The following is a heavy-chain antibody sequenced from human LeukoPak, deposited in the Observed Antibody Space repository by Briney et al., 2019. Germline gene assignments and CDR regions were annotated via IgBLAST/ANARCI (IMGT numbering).Heavy chain of an antibody. V-gene: IGHV3-74*01. CDR2: VNHDWSST. CDR3: SRDTNDISAYYGGPFDY. CDR1: GCTFLSYW. Sequence: GGSLTVSCLASGCTFLSYWMHWVRPAAPKGGVWVERVNHDWSSTRHAHVVQGWFTLSRDNAKNTLNLQMNRRRAEDTAVYYCSRDTNDISAYYGGPFDYWGQGTLVTVSS. D-gene: IGHD3-22*01. J-gene: IGHJ4*02.